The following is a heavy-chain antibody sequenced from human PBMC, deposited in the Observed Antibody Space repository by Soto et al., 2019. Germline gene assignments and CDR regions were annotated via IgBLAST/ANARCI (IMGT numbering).Heavy chain of an antibody. CDR1: GFTFSSYS. CDR3: ARYKDDWNYIDY. CDR2: ISSSSSYI. Sequence: GGSLRLSCAASGFTFSSYSMNWVRQAPGKGLEWVSSISSSSSYIYYADSVKGRFTISRDNAKNSLYLQMNSLRAEDTAVYYCARYKDDWNYIDYWGQGTLVTVSS. V-gene: IGHV3-21*01. J-gene: IGHJ4*02. D-gene: IGHD3-9*01.